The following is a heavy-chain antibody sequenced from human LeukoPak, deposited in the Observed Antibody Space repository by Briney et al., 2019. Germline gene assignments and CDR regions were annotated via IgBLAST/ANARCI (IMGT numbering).Heavy chain of an antibody. Sequence: GGSLRLSCAASGFTFSSYWMHWVRQAPGKGLVWVSRINSDGSSTSYADSVKGRFTISRDNAKNTLYLQMNSLRDEDTAVYYCASYHLLEWLEWGYWGQGTLVTVSS. CDR3: ASYHLLEWLEWGY. CDR2: INSDGSST. J-gene: IGHJ4*02. V-gene: IGHV3-74*01. CDR1: GFTFSSYW. D-gene: IGHD3-3*01.